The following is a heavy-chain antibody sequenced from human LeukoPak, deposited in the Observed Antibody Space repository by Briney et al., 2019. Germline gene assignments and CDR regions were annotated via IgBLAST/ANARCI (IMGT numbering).Heavy chain of an antibody. D-gene: IGHD3-22*01. CDR1: GFTFSSYS. CDR3: AKRGHGLIVVDGRGNGAFDI. V-gene: IGHV3-21*06. Sequence: GGSLRLSCAASGFTFSSYSMNWVRQAPGKGLEWVSSISSSSRYIYYADSMKGRFTISRDNSKNSLYLQMNSLRAEDTAVYYCAKRGHGLIVVDGRGNGAFDIWGQGTMVTVSS. CDR2: ISSSSRYI. J-gene: IGHJ3*02.